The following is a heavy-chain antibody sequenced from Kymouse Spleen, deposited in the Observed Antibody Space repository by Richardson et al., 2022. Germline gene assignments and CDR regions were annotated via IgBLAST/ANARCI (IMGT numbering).Heavy chain of an antibody. Sequence: QVQLVESGGGVVQPGRSLRLSCAASGFTFSSYGMHWVRQAPGKGLEWVAVISYDGSNKYYADSVKGRFTISRDNSKNTLYLQMNSLRAEDTAVYYCAKERSIAARHDAFDIWGQGTMVTVSS. J-gene: IGHJ3*02. V-gene: IGHV3-30*18. CDR1: GFTFSSYG. CDR3: AKERSIAARHDAFDI. D-gene: IGHD6-6*01. CDR2: ISYDGSNK.